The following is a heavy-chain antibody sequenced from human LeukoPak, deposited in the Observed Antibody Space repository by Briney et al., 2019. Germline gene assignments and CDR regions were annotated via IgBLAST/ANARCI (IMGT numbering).Heavy chain of an antibody. J-gene: IGHJ6*04. Sequence: GGSLRLSCAASGFTFSSYGMHWVRQAPGKGLEWVAVIWYDGSNKYYADSVKGRFTISRDNSKNTLYLQMNSLRAEDTAVYYCAREKIVVVPAATGYYYYYYGMDVWGKGTTVTVSS. D-gene: IGHD2-2*01. CDR2: IWYDGSNK. V-gene: IGHV3-33*01. CDR3: AREKIVVVPAATGYYYYYYGMDV. CDR1: GFTFSSYG.